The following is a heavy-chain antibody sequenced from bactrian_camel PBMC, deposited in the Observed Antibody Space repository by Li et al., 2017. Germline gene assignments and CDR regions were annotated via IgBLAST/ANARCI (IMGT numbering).Heavy chain of an antibody. CDR2: IEGADGTT. CDR3: TIGRSIVDWSRAE. J-gene: IGHJ4*01. CDR1: GDIYDSYC. D-gene: IGHD7*01. Sequence: QVESGGGLVQPGGSLRLSCAYSGDIYDSYCMAWFRQTPGKEREGVAVIEGADGTTTYADSVKGRFTISRDDANSILYLQMDSLKTDDTAVYFYTIGRSIVDWSRAERGQGTQVTVS. V-gene: IGHV3S44*01.